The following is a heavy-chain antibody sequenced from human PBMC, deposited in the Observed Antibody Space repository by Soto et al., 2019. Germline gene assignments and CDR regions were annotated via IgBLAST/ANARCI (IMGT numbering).Heavy chain of an antibody. D-gene: IGHD3-22*01. J-gene: IGHJ4*02. CDR1: GFTISTYA. Sequence: GGSLRLTFAASGFTISTYAISWVRKGPGPGLARVSAIYGSGGGTYYADSLMGRVTISRDNSMNTLYLQMNSLRTEDTAAYYCAHPRGYGALDAYDXWGQGTLVTVSX. V-gene: IGHV3-23*01. CDR2: IYGSGGGT. CDR3: AHPRGYGALDAYDX.